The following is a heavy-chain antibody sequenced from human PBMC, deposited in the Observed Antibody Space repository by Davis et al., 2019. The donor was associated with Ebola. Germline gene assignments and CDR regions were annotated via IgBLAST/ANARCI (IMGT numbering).Heavy chain of an antibody. V-gene: IGHV4-59*01. CDR1: GGSISSYY. Sequence: SETLSLTFTVSGGSISSYYWSWIRQPPGKGLEWIGYIYYSGSTNFNPSLKRRVTIQVDTSKNQFSLKLSSVTAADTAVYYCARDQVGATHGHYYYYGMDVWGQGTTVTVSS. CDR3: ARDQVGATHGHYYYYGMDV. CDR2: IYYSGST. J-gene: IGHJ6*02. D-gene: IGHD1-26*01.